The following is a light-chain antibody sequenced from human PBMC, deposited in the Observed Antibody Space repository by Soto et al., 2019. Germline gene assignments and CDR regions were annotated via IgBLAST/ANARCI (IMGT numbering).Light chain of an antibody. CDR2: TAS. CDR1: QDISND. J-gene: IGKJ3*01. V-gene: IGKV1-17*01. CDR3: LQHKSYPFT. Sequence: DIQMTQSPSSLSASVGDRVTITCRASQDISNDLGWFQQKPGKAPKRLIYTASSLQSGVPSRFSGSGSGTEFTLTISSLQPEDFATYYCLQHKSYPFTFGPVTKVDIK.